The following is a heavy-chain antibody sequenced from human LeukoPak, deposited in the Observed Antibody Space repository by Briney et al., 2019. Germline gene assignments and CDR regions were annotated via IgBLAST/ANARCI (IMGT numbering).Heavy chain of an antibody. CDR2: INPSGGTS. CDR1: GYTFTSYY. V-gene: IGHV1-46*01. Sequence: GASVTVSCKASGYTFTSYYMYWVRQAPGQGLEWMGIINPSGGTSSYAQKFQGRVTMTRDTSTSTVYMELSSLRSEDTAVYYCARAVRQSGGFDYWGQGTLVTVSS. CDR3: ARAVRQSGGFDY. J-gene: IGHJ4*02. D-gene: IGHD3-10*01.